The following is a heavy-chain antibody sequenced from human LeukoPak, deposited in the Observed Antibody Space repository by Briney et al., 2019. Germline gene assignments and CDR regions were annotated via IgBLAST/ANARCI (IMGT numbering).Heavy chain of an antibody. J-gene: IGHJ4*02. Sequence: ASVKVSCKASGYTFTSYGISWVRQAPGQGLEWMGWISAYNGNTNYAQKLQGRVTMTTDTSTSTAYMELRSLRSDDTAVYYCARDIEGSITMIGFGPADYWGQGTLVTVSS. CDR2: ISAYNGNT. D-gene: IGHD3-22*01. CDR3: ARDIEGSITMIGFGPADY. V-gene: IGHV1-18*01. CDR1: GYTFTSYG.